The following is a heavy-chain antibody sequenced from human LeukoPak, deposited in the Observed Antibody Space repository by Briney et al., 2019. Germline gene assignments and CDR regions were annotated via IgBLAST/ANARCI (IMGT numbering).Heavy chain of an antibody. V-gene: IGHV3-23*01. CDR1: GFSVTMYG. CDR3: PKASWISNADAVC. J-gene: IGHJ4*02. D-gene: IGHD1-1*01. Sequence: AGGSVRLVCVVAGFSVTMYGMSWARLAPARGPGWLVSMKGGGETIYADSGRGRFTLSRDISRNTVYLQLNNLRVEDTATYYLPKASWISNADAVCWGQGTQVTASS. CDR2: MKGGGET.